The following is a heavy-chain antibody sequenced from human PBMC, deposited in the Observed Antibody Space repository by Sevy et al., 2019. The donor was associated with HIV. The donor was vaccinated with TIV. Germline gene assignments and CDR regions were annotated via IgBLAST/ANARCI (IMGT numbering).Heavy chain of an antibody. CDR3: VREGLGGYRYSLDC. CDR1: GFTFSSYW. V-gene: IGHV3-7*01. CDR2: MKQDGSEK. J-gene: IGHJ4*02. Sequence: GGSLRLSCAASGFTFSSYWMSWVRQAPGKGLEWVATMKQDGSEKYYVDSVKGRFTSSRDNARNSLYLQINSLRAEDMGLCYCVREGLGGYRYSLDCWGQGTLVTVSS. D-gene: IGHD5-18*01.